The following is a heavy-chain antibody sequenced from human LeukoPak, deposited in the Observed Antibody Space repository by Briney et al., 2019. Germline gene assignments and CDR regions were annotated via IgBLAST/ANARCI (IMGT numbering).Heavy chain of an antibody. CDR1: GGTFSSYA. CDR3: ASRIGDYVWGSYRYNRFDY. J-gene: IGHJ4*02. Sequence: ASVKVSCKASGGTFSSYAISWVRQAPGQGIEWMGGISPIFGTANYAQKFQGRVTITADKSTSTAYMELSSLRSEDTAVYYCASRIGDYVWGSYRYNRFDYWGQGTLVTVSS. D-gene: IGHD3-16*02. V-gene: IGHV1-69*06. CDR2: ISPIFGTA.